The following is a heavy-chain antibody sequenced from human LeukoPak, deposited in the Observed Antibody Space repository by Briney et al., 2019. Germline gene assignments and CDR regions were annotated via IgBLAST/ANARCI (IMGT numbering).Heavy chain of an antibody. J-gene: IGHJ3*02. CDR2: INPNSGGT. V-gene: IGHV1-2*06. Sequence: ASXXVSCKASGYTFTGYYMHWVRQAPGQGLEWMGRINPNSGGTNYAQKFQGRVTMTRDTSISTAYMELSRLRSDDTAVYYCARRVQLERRLGNAFDIWGQGTMVTVSS. D-gene: IGHD1-1*01. CDR1: GYTFTGYY. CDR3: ARRVQLERRLGNAFDI.